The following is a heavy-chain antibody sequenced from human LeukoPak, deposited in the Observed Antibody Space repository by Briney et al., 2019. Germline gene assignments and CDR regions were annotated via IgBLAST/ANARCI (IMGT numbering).Heavy chain of an antibody. CDR2: INPNSGGT. J-gene: IGHJ4*02. CDR1: GYTFTGYY. Sequence: ASVKVSCKASGYTFTGYYMHRVRQAPGQGLEWMGWINPNSGGTNYAQKFQGRVTMTRDTSISTAYMELSRLRSDDTAVYYCARDDNGSSGYPDYWGQGTLVTVSS. CDR3: ARDDNGSSGYPDY. V-gene: IGHV1-2*02. D-gene: IGHD3-22*01.